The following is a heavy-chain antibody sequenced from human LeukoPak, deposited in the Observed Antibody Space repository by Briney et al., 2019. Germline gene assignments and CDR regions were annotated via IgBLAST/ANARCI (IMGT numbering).Heavy chain of an antibody. J-gene: IGHJ6*02. CDR1: GYTFTSYG. CDR2: ISAYNGNT. CDR3: AREKYCSSTSCYTYYYYGMDV. D-gene: IGHD2-2*02. Sequence: ASVKVSCKASGYTFTSYGISWVRQAPGQGLEWMGWISAYNGNTNYAQKPQGRVTMTTDTSTSTAYMELRSLRSDDTAVYYCAREKYCSSTSCYTYYYYGMDVWGQGTTVTVSS. V-gene: IGHV1-18*01.